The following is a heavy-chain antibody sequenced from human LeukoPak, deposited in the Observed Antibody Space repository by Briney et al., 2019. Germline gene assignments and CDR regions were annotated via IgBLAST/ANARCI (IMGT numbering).Heavy chain of an antibody. D-gene: IGHD5-18*01. J-gene: IGHJ4*02. CDR3: ARVTPGTYVDTAMVDY. CDR2: MNPNSGNT. V-gene: IGHV1-8*01. Sequence: ASVKVSCKASGYTFTSYDINWVRQAPGQGLEWMGWMNPNSGNTGYAQKFQGRVTMTTDTSTNTAYMELRGLRSDDTAVYYCARVTPGTYVDTAMVDYWGQGTLVTVSS. CDR1: GYTFTSYD.